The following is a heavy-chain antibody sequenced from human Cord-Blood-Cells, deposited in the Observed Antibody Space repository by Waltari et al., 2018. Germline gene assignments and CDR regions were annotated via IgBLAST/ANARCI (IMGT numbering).Heavy chain of an antibody. V-gene: IGHV4-39*02. J-gene: IGHJ2*01. CDR2: IYYSGST. D-gene: IGHD3-10*01. Sequence: QLQLQESGPGLVKPSETLSLTCTVSGGPIRSSSYDWGWIRQPPGKGLEWIGSIYYSGSTYYNPSLKSRVTISVDTSKNQFSLKLSSVTAADTAVYYCARDWGFGELSWYFDLWGRGTLVTVSS. CDR1: GGPIRSSSYD. CDR3: ARDWGFGELSWYFDL.